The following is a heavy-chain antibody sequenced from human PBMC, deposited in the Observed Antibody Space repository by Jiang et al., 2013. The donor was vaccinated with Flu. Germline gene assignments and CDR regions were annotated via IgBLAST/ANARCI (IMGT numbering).Heavy chain of an antibody. D-gene: IGHD6-19*01. J-gene: IGHJ4*02. CDR3: ARNLLRSSSGASLEFDY. CDR2: ILQVQVYN. Sequence: SVSSNSAAWNWIRQSHREALSGWKDILQVQVYNDYAVSVKSRITINPDTSKNQFSLQLNSVTPEDTAVYYCARNLLRSSSGASLEFDYWGQGTLVTVSS. CDR1: SVSSNSAA. V-gene: IGHV6-1*01.